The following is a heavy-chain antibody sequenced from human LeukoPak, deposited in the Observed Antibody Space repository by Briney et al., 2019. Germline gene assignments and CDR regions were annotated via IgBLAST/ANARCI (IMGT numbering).Heavy chain of an antibody. V-gene: IGHV4-39*01. J-gene: IGHJ5*02. D-gene: IGHD5-12*01. CDR2: IYYSGSA. CDR3: ARHGKGARRGVATIISNWFDP. Sequence: SSETLSLTCTVSGGSISSSSYYWGWIRQPPGKGLEWIGSIYYSGSAYYNPSLKSRVTISVDTSKNQFSLKLSSVTAADTAVYYCARHGKGARRGVATIISNWFDPWGQGTLVTVSS. CDR1: GGSISSSSYY.